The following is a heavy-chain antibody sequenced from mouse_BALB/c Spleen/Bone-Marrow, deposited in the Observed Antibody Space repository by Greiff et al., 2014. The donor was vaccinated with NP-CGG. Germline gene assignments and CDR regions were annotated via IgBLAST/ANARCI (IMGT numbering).Heavy chain of an antibody. CDR1: GFNIKDTY. Sequence: SGAELVKPGASVKLSCTASGFNIKDTYMHWVKQRSEQGLEWIGRIDPANGYTKYDPKFQGKATITADTSSNTAYLQVSNLTSERTAICCYARYSYGSSLFNYWGQDTPHTVTS. CDR3: ARYSYGSSLFNY. V-gene: IGHV14-3*02. J-gene: IGHJ2*01. CDR2: IDPANGYT. D-gene: IGHD1-1*01.